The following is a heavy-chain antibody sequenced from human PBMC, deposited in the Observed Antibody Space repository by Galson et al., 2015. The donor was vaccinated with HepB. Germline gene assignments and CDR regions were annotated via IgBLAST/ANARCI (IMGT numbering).Heavy chain of an antibody. CDR1: GFTFSSYA. D-gene: IGHD3-22*01. V-gene: IGHV3-30-3*01. CDR3: ARVQGGYYDSSGYYLDY. Sequence: SLRLSCAASGFTFSSYAMHWVRQAPGKGLEWVAVISYDGSNKYYADSVKGRFTISRDNSKNTLYLQMNSLRAEDTAVYYCARVQGGYYDSSGYYLDYWGQGTLVTVSS. CDR2: ISYDGSNK. J-gene: IGHJ4*02.